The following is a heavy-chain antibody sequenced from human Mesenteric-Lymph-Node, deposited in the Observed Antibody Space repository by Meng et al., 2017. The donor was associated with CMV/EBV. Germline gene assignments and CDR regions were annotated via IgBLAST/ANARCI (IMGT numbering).Heavy chain of an antibody. CDR3: AAYSNYWY. CDR1: GYTFTTYY. V-gene: IGHV1-46*01. D-gene: IGHD4-11*01. CDR2: INPRGGTT. J-gene: IGHJ4*02. Sequence: ASVKVSCKASGYTFTTYYMHWVRQAPGQGFEYMGIINPRGGTTHYAQKFQGRVTMTIDTSTSTVYMELSSLRSEGTAVYYCAAYSNYWYWGQGTLVTVSS.